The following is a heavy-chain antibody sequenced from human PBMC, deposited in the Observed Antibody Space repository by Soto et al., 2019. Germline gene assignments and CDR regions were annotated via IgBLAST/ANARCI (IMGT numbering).Heavy chain of an antibody. CDR2: MNPNSGNT. CDR3: AREEYYDSSTQVWFDP. V-gene: IGHV1-8*01. J-gene: IGHJ5*02. CDR1: GYTFTSYD. Sequence: ASVKVSCKASGYTFTSYDINWVRQATGQGLEWMGWMNPNSGNTGYAQKFQGRVTMTRNTSISTAYMELSSLRSEDTAVYYCAREEYYDSSTQVWFDPWGQGTLVTVSS. D-gene: IGHD3-22*01.